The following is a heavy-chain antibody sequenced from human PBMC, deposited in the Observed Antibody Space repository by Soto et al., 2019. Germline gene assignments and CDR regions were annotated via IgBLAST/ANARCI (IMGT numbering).Heavy chain of an antibody. V-gene: IGHV4-39*01. J-gene: IGHJ4*02. CDR1: GGSISSSSYY. D-gene: IGHD3-10*01. CDR3: ATLWFGEGNY. Sequence: QLQLQESGPGLVKPSETLSLTCTVSGGSISSSSYYWGWIRQPPGKGLEWIGSIYYSGSTYYNPALXSXVXIXLDTSKNQFSLKLSSVTAADTAVYYCATLWFGEGNYWGQGTLVTVSS. CDR2: IYYSGST.